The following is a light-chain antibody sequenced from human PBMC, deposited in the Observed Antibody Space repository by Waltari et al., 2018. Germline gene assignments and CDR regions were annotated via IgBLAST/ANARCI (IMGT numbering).Light chain of an antibody. V-gene: IGLV2-23*02. Sequence: QSALTQPASVSGSPGQSITISCTGTSGDVGSHDLVSWYQQHPGKAPKLIIYEINKRPSGGSNRCAGSKSGKTASVTISVLQAEDEADYYCCSFTNSRNFDVFGTGTKVTVL. CDR2: EIN. CDR1: SGDVGSHDL. CDR3: CSFTNSRNFDV. J-gene: IGLJ1*01.